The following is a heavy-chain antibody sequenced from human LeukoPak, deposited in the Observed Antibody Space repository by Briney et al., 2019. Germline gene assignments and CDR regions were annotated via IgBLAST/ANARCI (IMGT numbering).Heavy chain of an antibody. CDR3: ARDGGVVVTAAFDY. CDR1: GYTFTSYY. V-gene: IGHV1-2*02. CDR2: INPNSGGT. Sequence: ASVKVSCKASGYTFTSYYMHWVRQAPGQGLEWMGWINPNSGGTNYAQKFQGRATMTRDTSISTAYMELSRLRSDDTAVYYCARDGGVVVTAAFDYWGQGTLVTVSS. D-gene: IGHD2-21*02. J-gene: IGHJ4*02.